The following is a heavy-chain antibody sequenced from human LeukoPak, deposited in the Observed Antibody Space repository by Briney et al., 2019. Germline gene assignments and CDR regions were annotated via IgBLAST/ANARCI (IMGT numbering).Heavy chain of an antibody. CDR3: ASQPLGRFGELLVPLSWFDP. J-gene: IGHJ5*02. D-gene: IGHD3-10*01. CDR1: GYTFTSYY. V-gene: IGHV1-46*03. Sequence: ASVKVSCKASGYTFTSYYMHWVRQAPGQGLEWMGIINPSGGSTSYAQKFQGRVTMTRDTSTSTVYMEQSSLRSEDTAVYYCASQPLGRFGELLVPLSWFDPWGQGTLITVSS. CDR2: INPSGGST.